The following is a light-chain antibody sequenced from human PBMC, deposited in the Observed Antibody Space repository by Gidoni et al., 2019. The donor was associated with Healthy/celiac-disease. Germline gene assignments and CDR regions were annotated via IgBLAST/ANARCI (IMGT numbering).Light chain of an antibody. J-gene: IGKJ4*01. V-gene: IGKV1-5*03. Sequence: DIQMIQSPSTLSASVGDRVTITSRASQRISSWLAWYQQQPGKAPKLLIYNASSLESGVPSRFSGSGSGTEFTLTISSLQPDDFATYYCQQYNSYGLTFGGGTKVEIK. CDR2: NAS. CDR3: QQYNSYGLT. CDR1: QRISSW.